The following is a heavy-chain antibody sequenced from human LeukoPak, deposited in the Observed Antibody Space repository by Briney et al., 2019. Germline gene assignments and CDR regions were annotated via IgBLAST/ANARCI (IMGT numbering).Heavy chain of an antibody. D-gene: IGHD6-6*01. CDR2: VYDSGSI. CDR3: ARESSASSYFGY. J-gene: IGHJ4*02. V-gene: IGHV4-59*02. Sequence: PSETLSLTCTVSGASVSRYYWNWIRQSPGKGLEWIGYVYDSGSISFNPSLKSRVTISIDTSKNQFSLKMTSVTAADTAVYYCARESSASSYFGYWGQGTLVTVSS. CDR1: GASVSRYY.